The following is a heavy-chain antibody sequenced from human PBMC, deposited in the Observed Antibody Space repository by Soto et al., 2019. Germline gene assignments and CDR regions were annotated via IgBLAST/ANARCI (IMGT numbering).Heavy chain of an antibody. J-gene: IGHJ4*02. CDR2: INPSGGST. Sequence: QVQLVQSGAEVKKPGASVKVSCKASGYTFTSYYMHWVRQAPGQGLEWMGIINPSGGSTSYAQKFQGRVTMTRDTSTSTVYMELSSLRSEDTAVYYCARDARRRYYDTSGYLFDYWGQGTLVTVSS. CDR1: GYTFTSYY. V-gene: IGHV1-46*01. D-gene: IGHD3-22*01. CDR3: ARDARRRYYDTSGYLFDY.